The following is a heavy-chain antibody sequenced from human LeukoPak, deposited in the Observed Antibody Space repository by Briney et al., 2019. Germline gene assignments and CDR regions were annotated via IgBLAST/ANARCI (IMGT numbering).Heavy chain of an antibody. D-gene: IGHD2-15*01. V-gene: IGHV3-43*02. CDR3: ARDMGGSCPDY. CDR2: ISADGSST. CDR1: GFAFANYV. J-gene: IGHJ4*02. Sequence: GGSLRLSCAASGFAFANYVMHWVRQGPGKGLGWVSMISADGSSTFYADSMKGRFTTSRDNRKNSLYLRRDSLGTEVTALYYCARDMGGSCPDYWGQGTRVTVSS.